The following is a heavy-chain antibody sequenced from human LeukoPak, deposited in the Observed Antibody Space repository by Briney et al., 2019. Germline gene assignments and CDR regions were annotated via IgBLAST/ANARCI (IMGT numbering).Heavy chain of an antibody. CDR3: ARGGSGSGYHYYYYYMDV. Sequence: GGSLRLSCAASGFTFNSFWMYWVRQVPGKGLLWVARINSDGVRTSHADSVQGRFTISRDNANNTLYLQMNSLRVEDTAVYYCARGGSGSGYHYYYYYMDVWGKGTTVTISS. CDR2: INSDGVRT. V-gene: IGHV3-74*01. D-gene: IGHD3-22*01. CDR1: GFTFNSFW. J-gene: IGHJ6*03.